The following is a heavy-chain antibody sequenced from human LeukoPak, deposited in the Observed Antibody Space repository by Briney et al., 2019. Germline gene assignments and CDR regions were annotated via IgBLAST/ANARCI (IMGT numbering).Heavy chain of an antibody. V-gene: IGHV4-4*07. CDR1: SGSINSYY. CDR3: GRQGYTASYYFLDY. D-gene: IGHD1-26*01. CDR2: ISTTGTT. Sequence: PSETLSLTCTVSSGSINSYYWGWVRQPAGKGLEWIGRISTTGTTNYSPSLKSRLSMSIDTSTNQFSLTLRSVTAADTAVYYCGRQGYTASYYFLDYWSQGTLVTVSS. J-gene: IGHJ4*02.